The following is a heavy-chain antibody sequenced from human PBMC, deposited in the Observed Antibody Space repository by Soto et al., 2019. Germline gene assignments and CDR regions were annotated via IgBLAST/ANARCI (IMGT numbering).Heavy chain of an antibody. CDR2: IIPIFGTV. CDR3: ARPVSCSSTRCYPKDMDV. CDR1: GGTFSSYS. V-gene: IGHV1-69*13. J-gene: IGHJ6*02. D-gene: IGHD2-2*01. Sequence: GASVNVSCNASGGTFSSYSISWVRQAPGQGLEGMGGIIPIFGTVTYAQKFQGRVTITADESTSTAYMELSSLRSEDTAVYYCARPVSCSSTRCYPKDMDVWGQGTTVTVSS.